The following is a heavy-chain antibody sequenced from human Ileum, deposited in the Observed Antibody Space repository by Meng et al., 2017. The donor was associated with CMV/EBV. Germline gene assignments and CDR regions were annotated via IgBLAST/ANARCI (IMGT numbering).Heavy chain of an antibody. D-gene: IGHD6-19*01. CDR2: ISGSGGST. CDR1: GFTFSSYA. CDR3: AKADTGYSRGWFY. V-gene: IGHV3-23*01. J-gene: IGHJ4*02. Sequence: GESLKISCAASGFTFSSYAMSWVRQAPGKGLEWVSAISGSGGSTYYADSVKGRFTISRDNSKNTLYLQMNSLRAEDTAVYYCAKADTGYSRGWFYWGQGTLVTVSS.